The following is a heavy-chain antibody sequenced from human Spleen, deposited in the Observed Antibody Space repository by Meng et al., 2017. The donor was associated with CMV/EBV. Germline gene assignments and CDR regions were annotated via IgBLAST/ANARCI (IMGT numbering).Heavy chain of an antibody. CDR2: INPNSGGT. Sequence: AYFIHWLRQAPGQGLEWMGWINPNSGGTNYAQKFQGRVTMTRDTSTSSVFMELRSLRPDDTALYYCARDGILRFLEWAAPGGWFDPWGQGTLVTVSS. J-gene: IGHJ5*02. D-gene: IGHD3-3*01. CDR3: ARDGILRFLEWAAPGGWFDP. V-gene: IGHV1-2*02. CDR1: AYF.